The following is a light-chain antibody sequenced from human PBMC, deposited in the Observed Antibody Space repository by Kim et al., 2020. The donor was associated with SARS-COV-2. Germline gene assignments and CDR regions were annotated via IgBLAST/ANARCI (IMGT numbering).Light chain of an antibody. CDR1: QSVSSN. V-gene: IGKV3-15*01. CDR3: QQYNNWPYT. CDR2: GAS. Sequence: EIVMAQSPATLSVSPGERATLSCRASQSVSSNLAWYQQKPGQAPRLLIYGASTRATGIPARISGSGSGTEFTLTISSLQSEDFAVYYCQQYNNWPYTFGQGTKLEI. J-gene: IGKJ2*01.